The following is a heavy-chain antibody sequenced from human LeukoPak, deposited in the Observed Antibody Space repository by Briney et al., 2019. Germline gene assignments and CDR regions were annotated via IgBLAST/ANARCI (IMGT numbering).Heavy chain of an antibody. CDR3: ARTLPNYYYGMDV. D-gene: IGHD1-26*01. V-gene: IGHV1-2*02. CDR1: GYTFSGYY. CDR2: INPNSGDT. J-gene: IGHJ6*02. Sequence: ASVKVSCKASGYTFSGYYMHWVRQAPGQGLEWMGWINPNSGDTNYAQKFQGRVSMTRDTSINTAYMELSRLRSDDTSVYYCARTLPNYYYGMDVWGQGKTVTVSS.